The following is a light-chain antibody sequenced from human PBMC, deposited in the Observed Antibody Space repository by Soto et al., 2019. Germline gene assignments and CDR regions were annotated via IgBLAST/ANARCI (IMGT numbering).Light chain of an antibody. CDR3: QTWGTGTYVV. J-gene: IGLJ2*01. CDR1: SGHSSYA. V-gene: IGLV4-69*01. Sequence: QLVLTQSPSASASLGASVKLTCTLSSGHSSYAIAWYQQQPEKGPRYLMKLNSDGSHSKGDGIPDSFSGSSSGAERYLTISSLQSEDEADYDCQTWGTGTYVVFGGGTKLTVL. CDR2: LNSDGSH.